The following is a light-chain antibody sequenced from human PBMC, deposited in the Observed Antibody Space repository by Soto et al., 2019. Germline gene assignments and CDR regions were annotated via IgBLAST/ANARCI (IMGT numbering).Light chain of an antibody. Sequence: EIVLTQSPGTLSLSPGERATLSCRASQSVSSSYLAWYQQKPGQAPRLLIYGASSRATGIPGRFSGSGSGTDFTLTISRLEPEDFAVYYCQQYGYSFGPGTKVDIK. CDR1: QSVSSSY. V-gene: IGKV3-20*01. CDR3: QQYGYS. J-gene: IGKJ3*01. CDR2: GAS.